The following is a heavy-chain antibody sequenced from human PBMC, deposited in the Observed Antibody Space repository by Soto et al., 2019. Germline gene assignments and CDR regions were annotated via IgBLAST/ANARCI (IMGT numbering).Heavy chain of an antibody. CDR1: GFTFSDYY. D-gene: IGHD3-10*01. J-gene: IGHJ6*01. Sequence: QVQLVESGGGLVKPGGSLRLSCAASGFTFSDYYMTWVRQAPGKGLEWLSYITSTSSYTNYADSVKGRFTISRDNDKNALCLQMNSLRAEDTAVYYCARDRGNYYCHMDVWGQGTTVTVSS. CDR3: ARDRGNYYCHMDV. V-gene: IGHV3-11*05. CDR2: ITSTSSYT.